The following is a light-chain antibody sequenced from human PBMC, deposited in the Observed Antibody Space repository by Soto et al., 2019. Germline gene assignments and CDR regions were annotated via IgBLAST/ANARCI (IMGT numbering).Light chain of an antibody. CDR1: QDIGDW. CDR3: QQGKSFPIT. Sequence: DIQMNQSPSSLSASVGDRVTIXXRASQDIGDWLIWYQQKPGKAPKVXIYAATNLQSGAPSRFSGSASGTDFTLTISNLQPEDFATYYCQQGKSFPITFGQGTRLEIK. CDR2: AAT. V-gene: IGKV1D-12*01. J-gene: IGKJ5*01.